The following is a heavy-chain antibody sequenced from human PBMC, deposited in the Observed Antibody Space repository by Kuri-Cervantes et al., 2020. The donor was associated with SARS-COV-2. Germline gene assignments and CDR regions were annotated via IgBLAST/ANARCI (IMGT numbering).Heavy chain of an antibody. V-gene: IGHV5-51*01. Sequence: GESLKISCKHSGNSFTTYWIGWVRQMPGNGLELMGTIYPGDSDTRYSPSFQGQVTISADKSISTAYLQWSSLKASDTAMYYCARLNSSWYPHYFDYWGQGTLVTVFS. D-gene: IGHD6-13*01. CDR2: IYPGDSDT. J-gene: IGHJ4*02. CDR3: ARLNSSWYPHYFDY. CDR1: GNSFTTYW.